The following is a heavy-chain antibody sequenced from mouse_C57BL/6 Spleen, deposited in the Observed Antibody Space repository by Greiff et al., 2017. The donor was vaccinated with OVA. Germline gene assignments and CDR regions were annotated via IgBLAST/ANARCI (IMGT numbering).Heavy chain of an antibody. D-gene: IGHD2-1*01. Sequence: QVQLKQSGAELVKPGASVKMSCKASGYTFTTYPIEWMKQNHGKSLEWIGNFHPYNDDTKYNEKFKGKATLTVEKSSSTVYLELSRLTSDDSAVYYCARAGIYYGNYDYAMDYWGQGTSVTVSS. CDR2: FHPYNDDT. CDR1: GYTFTTYP. J-gene: IGHJ4*01. V-gene: IGHV1-47*01. CDR3: ARAGIYYGNYDYAMDY.